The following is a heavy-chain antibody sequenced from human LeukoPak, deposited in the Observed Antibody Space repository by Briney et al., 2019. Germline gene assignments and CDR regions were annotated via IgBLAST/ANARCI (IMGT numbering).Heavy chain of an antibody. CDR3: ARAGWIITSGIDY. J-gene: IGHJ4*02. Sequence: SETLSLTCAVSGYSISRGYYWALIRQPPGKGLEWIGTVYHTGSTYYNPPLDSRVTISVDTSKNEFSLNLKSVTAADTAVYYCARAGWIITSGIDYWGQGALVTVSS. CDR1: GYSISRGYY. D-gene: IGHD3-10*01. CDR2: VYHTGST. V-gene: IGHV4-38-2*01.